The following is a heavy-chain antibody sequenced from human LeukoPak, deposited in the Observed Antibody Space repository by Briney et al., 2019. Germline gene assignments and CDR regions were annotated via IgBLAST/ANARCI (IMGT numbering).Heavy chain of an antibody. D-gene: IGHD3-3*01. Sequence: GGSLRLSCAASGFTFSSYSMNWVRQARGKGLEWVSYISSSSSTIYYADSVKGRFTISRDNAKNSLYLQMNSLRDEDTAVYYCARDHSYYDFWSGYYSDYWGQGTLVTVSS. CDR3: ARDHSYYDFWSGYYSDY. V-gene: IGHV3-48*02. CDR1: GFTFSSYS. CDR2: ISSSSSTI. J-gene: IGHJ4*02.